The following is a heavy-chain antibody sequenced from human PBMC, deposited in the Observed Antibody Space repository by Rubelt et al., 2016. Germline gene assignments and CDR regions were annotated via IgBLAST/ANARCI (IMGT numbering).Heavy chain of an antibody. CDR2: INHSGST. CDR1: GGSFSGYY. Sequence: QVQLQQWGAGLLKPSETLSLTCAVYGGSFSGYYWSWIRQPPGKGLEWIGEINHSGSTNYNPSLKSRVTISVDTSKNQFSLHLNLVTAADTAVYYCARASSQVGVLAASCIDIWGQGTLATVSA. V-gene: IGHV4-34*01. D-gene: IGHD2-15*01. J-gene: IGHJ3*02. CDR3: ARASSQVGVLAASCIDI.